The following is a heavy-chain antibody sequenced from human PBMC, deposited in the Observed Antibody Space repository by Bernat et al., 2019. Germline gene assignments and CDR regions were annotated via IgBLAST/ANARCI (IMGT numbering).Heavy chain of an antibody. D-gene: IGHD3-3*01. CDR3: ARGGPSYHFWPGRCFGP. CDR1: GGAIANYD. V-gene: IGHV4-59*01. J-gene: IGHJ5*02. Sequence: QVQLQGSGPGLVKPSETLSLTCAVSGGAIANYDWTWIRQPPGKGLEWIWSIFYSGETNYNPPLKSRVTISVDTAKDQFFLNLTSMPAADTAVYYCARGGPSYHFWPGRCFGPLGQCTLVTVSS. CDR2: IFYSGET.